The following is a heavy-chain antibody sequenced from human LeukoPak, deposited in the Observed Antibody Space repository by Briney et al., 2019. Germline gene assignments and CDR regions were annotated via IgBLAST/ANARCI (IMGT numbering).Heavy chain of an antibody. Sequence: SETLSLTCTVSGYSISSGYYWGWIRQPPGKGLEWIGSIYHSGSTYYNPSLKSRVTISVDTSKNQFSLKLSSVTAADTAVYYCARVSVVVAKPTDYWGQGTLVTVSS. CDR3: ARVSVVVAKPTDY. CDR2: IYHSGST. J-gene: IGHJ4*02. D-gene: IGHD2-15*01. V-gene: IGHV4-38-2*02. CDR1: GYSISSGYY.